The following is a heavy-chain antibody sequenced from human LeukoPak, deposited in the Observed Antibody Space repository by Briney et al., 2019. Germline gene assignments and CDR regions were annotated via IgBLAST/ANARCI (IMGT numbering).Heavy chain of an antibody. D-gene: IGHD3-10*01. Sequence: PSETLSLTCTVSGGSISSYYWSWIRQPPGKGLEWIGYIYYSGSTNYNPSLKSRVTISVDTSKNQSSLKLSSVTAADTAVYYCAREPRGSGSYYNGGFDYWGQGTLVTVSS. J-gene: IGHJ4*02. CDR2: IYYSGST. CDR1: GGSISSYY. CDR3: AREPRGSGSYYNGGFDY. V-gene: IGHV4-59*01.